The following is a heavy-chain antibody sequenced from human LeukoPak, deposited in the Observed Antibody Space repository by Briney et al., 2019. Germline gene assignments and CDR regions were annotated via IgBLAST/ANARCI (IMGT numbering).Heavy chain of an antibody. D-gene: IGHD3-22*01. CDR1: GGSISSGSYY. CDR3: AREYYYDSSGYYGYFDY. J-gene: IGHJ4*02. V-gene: IGHV4-61*02. CDR2: IYTSGST. Sequence: PSETLSLTCTVSGGSISSGSYYWSWIRQPAGTGLEWIGCIYTSGSTNYNPSLKSRVTISVDTSKNQFSLKLSSVTAADTAVYYCAREYYYDSSGYYGYFDYWGQGTLVTVSS.